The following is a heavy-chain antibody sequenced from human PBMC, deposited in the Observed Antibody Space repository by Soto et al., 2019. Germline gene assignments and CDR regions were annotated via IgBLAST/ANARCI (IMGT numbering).Heavy chain of an antibody. CDR1: GGSISSYY. D-gene: IGHD5-18*01. CDR2: IYYSGST. J-gene: IGHJ4*02. Sequence: SETLSLTCTVSGGSISSYYLCWIRQPPGKGLEWIGYIYYSGSTNYKPSLKSRVTISVDTSKNQFSLKLSSVTAADTAVYYCARRYGSCFAYRAQRSSVTV. V-gene: IGHV4-59*08. CDR3: ARRYGSCFAY.